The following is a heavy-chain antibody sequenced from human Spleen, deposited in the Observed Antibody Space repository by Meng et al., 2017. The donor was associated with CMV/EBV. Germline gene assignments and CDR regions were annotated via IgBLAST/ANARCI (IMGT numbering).Heavy chain of an antibody. D-gene: IGHD3-9*01. CDR3: ARGLSHYDSVTGRYSDIFDI. CDR2: MRVNNGNT. V-gene: IGHV1-8*01. Sequence: ASVKVSCKASGYSFTSHDIDWVRQAPGQGLEWMGWMRVNNGNTGYAQKFRGRVTMTRNSSVTTAYMELSSLTSEDTAVYYCARGLSHYDSVTGRYSDIFDIWGQGTVVTVSS. J-gene: IGHJ3*02. CDR1: GYSFTSHD.